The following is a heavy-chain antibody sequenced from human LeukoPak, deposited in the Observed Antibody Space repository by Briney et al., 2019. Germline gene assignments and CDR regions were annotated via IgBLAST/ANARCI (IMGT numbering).Heavy chain of an antibody. CDR3: ARQVSSIIARPFDY. J-gene: IGHJ4*02. CDR2: IHYSGST. V-gene: IGHV4-39*01. Sequence: SETLSLTCTVSGGSTSSSNYIWGWIRQPPGEGLEWIGSIHYSGSTYYYPSLKSRVTISVETSKNLLALKLSSVTAADTAVYYCARQVSSIIARPFDYWGQGTQVTVSS. D-gene: IGHD6-6*01. CDR1: GGSTSSSNYI.